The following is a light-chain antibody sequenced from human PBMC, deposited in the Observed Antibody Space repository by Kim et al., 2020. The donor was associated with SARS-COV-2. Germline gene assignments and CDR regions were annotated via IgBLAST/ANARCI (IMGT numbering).Light chain of an antibody. CDR2: EVN. CDR1: NSDIGGDNY. Sequence: PGQSGTINGTGTNSDIGGDNYVTWYQQNPGRVPKLFIDEVNKRPSGVPDRFSGSKSGSTASLTVSGLQAEDEADYYCSSYGGNTLVFGGGTKVTVL. V-gene: IGLV2-8*01. CDR3: SSYGGNTLV. J-gene: IGLJ2*01.